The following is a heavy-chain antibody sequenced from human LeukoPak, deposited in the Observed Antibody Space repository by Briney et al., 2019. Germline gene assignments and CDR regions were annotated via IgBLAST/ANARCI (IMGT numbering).Heavy chain of an antibody. J-gene: IGHJ5*02. CDR1: GFTFSSHW. CDR3: ARGGSSWPYNWFDP. V-gene: IGHV3-7*03. Sequence: GRSLRLSCAASGFTFSSHWMSWVRQAPGKGLEWVANIKQDGSEKYYVDSVKGRFTISRDNAKNSLYLQMNSLRAEDTAVYYCARGGSSWPYNWFDPWGQGTLVTVSS. CDR2: IKQDGSEK. D-gene: IGHD6-13*01.